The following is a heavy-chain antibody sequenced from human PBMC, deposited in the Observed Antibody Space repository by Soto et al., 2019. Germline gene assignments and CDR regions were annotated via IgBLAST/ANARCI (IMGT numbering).Heavy chain of an antibody. CDR1: GYIFTAYY. V-gene: IGHV1-18*04. Sequence: QAQLVQSGPEVQKPGASVKVSCKASGYIFTAYYIGWARQAPGQGLEWMGWVNTYNGHTGYAQKFQGRVTMTTDTSTSTAYMELRDLGTDDTAVYYCTRDQRNSNGAEGSWGQGTLVTVSS. D-gene: IGHD2-8*01. CDR2: VNTYNGHT. J-gene: IGHJ5*02. CDR3: TRDQRNSNGAEGS.